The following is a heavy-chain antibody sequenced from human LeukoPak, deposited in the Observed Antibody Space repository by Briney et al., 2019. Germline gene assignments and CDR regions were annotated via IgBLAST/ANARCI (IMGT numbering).Heavy chain of an antibody. CDR1: GYTFTSYG. CDR3: ARDKHSSSWYYYYGMDV. CDR2: ISAYNGNT. V-gene: IGHV1-18*01. Sequence: ASVKVSCKASGYTFTSYGISWVRQAPGQGLEWMGWISAYNGNTNYAQKLQDRVTMTTDTSTSTAYMELRSLRSDDTAVYYCARDKHSSSWYYYYGMDVWGQGTTVTVSS. J-gene: IGHJ6*02. D-gene: IGHD6-13*01.